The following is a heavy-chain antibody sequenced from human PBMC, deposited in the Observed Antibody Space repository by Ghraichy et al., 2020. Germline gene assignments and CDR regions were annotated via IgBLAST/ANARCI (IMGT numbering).Heavy chain of an antibody. CDR2: ISSSGTT. J-gene: IGHJ4*02. V-gene: IGHV4-61*03. D-gene: IGHD3-3*01. CDR1: GDSVSSGSYY. Sequence: SETLSLTCTVSGDSVSSGSYYWNWIRQPPGKGLEWIGYISSSGTTIYNPSLKSRVTISADTSKNHFSLTLTSTTTADTAVYFCAGWTYSGFWSGYPCWGQGTLVTVSS. CDR3: AGWTYSGFWSGYPC.